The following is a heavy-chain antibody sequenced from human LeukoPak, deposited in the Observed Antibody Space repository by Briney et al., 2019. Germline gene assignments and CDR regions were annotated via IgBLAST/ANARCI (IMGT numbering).Heavy chain of an antibody. CDR3: ARGVTSGYSTRYYFDY. Sequence: ASVKVSCKASGGTFSSYAISRVRQAPGQGLEWMGRIIPILGIANYAQKFQGRVTITADKSTSTAYMELSSLRSEDTAVYYCARGVTSGYSTRYYFDYWGQGTLVTVSS. D-gene: IGHD3-3*01. J-gene: IGHJ4*02. V-gene: IGHV1-69*04. CDR1: GGTFSSYA. CDR2: IIPILGIA.